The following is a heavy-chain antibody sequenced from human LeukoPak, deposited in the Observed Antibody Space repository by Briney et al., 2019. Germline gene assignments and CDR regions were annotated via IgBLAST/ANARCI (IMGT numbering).Heavy chain of an antibody. CDR2: INPNSGGT. Sequence: ASVKVSCKASGYTFTSYGISWVRQAPGQGLEWMGWINPNSGGTNYAQKFQGRVTMTRDTSISTAYMELSGLRSDDTAVYYCQLSSGWHFDYWGQGTLVTVSS. CDR1: GYTFTSYG. D-gene: IGHD6-19*01. CDR3: QLSSGWHFDY. V-gene: IGHV1-2*02. J-gene: IGHJ4*02.